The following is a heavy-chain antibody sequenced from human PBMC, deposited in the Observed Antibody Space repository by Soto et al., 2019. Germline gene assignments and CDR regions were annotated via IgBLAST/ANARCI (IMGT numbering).Heavy chain of an antibody. Sequence: PGGSLTLSWAASGFTFSSYAMHWVSPAPGKGLEWVAVISYDGSNKYYADSVKGRFTISRDNSKNTLYLQMNSLRAEDTAVYYCARAPSIAAAPGYWGQGTLVTVSS. CDR1: GFTFSSYA. J-gene: IGHJ4*02. D-gene: IGHD6-13*01. V-gene: IGHV3-30-3*01. CDR3: ARAPSIAAAPGY. CDR2: ISYDGSNK.